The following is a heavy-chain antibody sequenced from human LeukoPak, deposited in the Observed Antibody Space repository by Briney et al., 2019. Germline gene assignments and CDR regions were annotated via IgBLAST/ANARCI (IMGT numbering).Heavy chain of an antibody. J-gene: IGHJ6*03. V-gene: IGHV3-7*03. D-gene: IGHD3-10*01. CDR3: ARDVRRWGMVRGNYYMDV. CDR2: IKQDGSEK. Sequence: PGGSLRLSCAASGFTFSSYWMSWVRQAPGKGLEWVANIKQDGSEKYYVDSVKGRFTISRDNAKNSLYLQMNSLRSDDTAVYYCARDVRRWGMVRGNYYMDVWGKGTTVTVSS. CDR1: GFTFSSYW.